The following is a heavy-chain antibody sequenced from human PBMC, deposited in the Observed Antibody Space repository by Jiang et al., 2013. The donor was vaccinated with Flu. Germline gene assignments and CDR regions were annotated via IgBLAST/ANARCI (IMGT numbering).Heavy chain of an antibody. CDR2: ISAYNGNT. J-gene: IGHJ4*02. V-gene: IGHV1-18*01. CDR1: GYTFSSNG. CDR3: ARMSKYYYDSSGSHQFDY. D-gene: IGHD3-22*01. Sequence: GAEVKKPGASVKVSCKASGYTFSSNGISWVRQAPGQGLEWMGWISAYNGNTNYAQKVRGRVTMTTDTSTSTAYMELRSLRSDGTAVYYCARMSKYYYDSSGSHQFDYWGQGTLVTVSS.